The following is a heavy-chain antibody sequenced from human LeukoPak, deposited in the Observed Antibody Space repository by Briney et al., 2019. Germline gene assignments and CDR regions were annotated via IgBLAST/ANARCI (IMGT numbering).Heavy chain of an antibody. J-gene: IGHJ4*02. CDR3: ARGPGGSGSYYDY. D-gene: IGHD3-10*01. V-gene: IGHV1-2*02. CDR1: GYTFTGYY. Sequence: ASVKVSCKASGYTFTGYYIHWLRQAPGQGLEWMGFINPNSGGTNYAQKFQGRVTMTRDTSISTAYMELSSLTSDDTAVYYCARGPGGSGSYYDYWGQGTLVTVSS. CDR2: INPNSGGT.